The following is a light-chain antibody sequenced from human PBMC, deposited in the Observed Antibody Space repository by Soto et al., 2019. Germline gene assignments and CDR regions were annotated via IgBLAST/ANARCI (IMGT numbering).Light chain of an antibody. J-gene: IGKJ4*01. CDR1: QSISDY. V-gene: IGKV3-11*01. Sequence: IVLTQSPDTLSLSPGETATLSCRASQSISDYLAWYQQKPGQAPRLLIYDASNRATGIPGRFSGSGSGTDFSRTISSLEAEDFAIYYCQQRSDWPSACGGGTRVEIK. CDR2: DAS. CDR3: QQRSDWPSA.